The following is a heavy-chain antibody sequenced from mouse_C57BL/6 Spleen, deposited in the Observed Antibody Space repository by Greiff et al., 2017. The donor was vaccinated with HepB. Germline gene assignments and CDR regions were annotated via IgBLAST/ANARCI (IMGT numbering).Heavy chain of an antibody. CDR3: ARSPIYYYGSSSYWYFDV. Sequence: VQLKESGPELVKPGASVKIPCKASGYTFTDYNMDWVKQSHGKSLEWIGDINPNNGGTIYNQKFKGKATLTVDKSSSTAYMELRSLTSEDTAVYYCARSPIYYYGSSSYWYFDVWGTGTTVTVSS. D-gene: IGHD1-1*01. J-gene: IGHJ1*03. CDR1: GYTFTDYN. V-gene: IGHV1-18*01. CDR2: INPNNGGT.